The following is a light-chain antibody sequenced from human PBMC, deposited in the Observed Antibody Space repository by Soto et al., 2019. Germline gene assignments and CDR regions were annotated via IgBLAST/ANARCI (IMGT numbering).Light chain of an antibody. CDR1: SSDVGGYNY. J-gene: IGLJ2*01. CDR3: SSYTSSSTLVV. V-gene: IGLV2-14*01. Sequence: QSVLTQPASVSGSPGQSVTISCTGTSSDVGGYNYVSWYQQHPGKAPQLMIYDVSNRPSGVSNRFSGSTSGNTASLTISGLEAEDEADYYCSSYTSSSTLVVFGGGTKLTVL. CDR2: DVS.